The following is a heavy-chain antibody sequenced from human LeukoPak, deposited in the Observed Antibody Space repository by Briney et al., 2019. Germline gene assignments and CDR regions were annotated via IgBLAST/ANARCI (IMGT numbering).Heavy chain of an antibody. CDR2: IYYSGST. J-gene: IGHJ4*02. Sequence: SETLSLTCTVSGGSVSSSSYYWGWIRQPPGKGLERIGSIYYSGSTYYNPSLKSRVTISVDTSKSQFSLKLSSVTAADTAVYYCARGKVYYGSGSYFLVGFDYWGQGTLVTVSS. D-gene: IGHD3-10*01. CDR3: ARGKVYYGSGSYFLVGFDY. CDR1: GGSVSSSSYY. V-gene: IGHV4-39*07.